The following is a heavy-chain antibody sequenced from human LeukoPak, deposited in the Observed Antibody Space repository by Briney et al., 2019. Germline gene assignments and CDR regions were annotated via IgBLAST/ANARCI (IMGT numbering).Heavy chain of an antibody. V-gene: IGHV4-34*01. J-gene: IGHJ4*02. CDR3: ARVGYCSGGSCYTESMYYFDY. D-gene: IGHD2-15*01. CDR2: INHSGST. Sequence: KASETLSLTCAVYGGSFSGYYWSWIRQPPGKGLEWIGEINHSGSTNYNPSLKSRVTISVDTSKNQFSLKLSSVTAADTAVYYCARVGYCSGGSCYTESMYYFDYWGQGTLVTVSS. CDR1: GGSFSGYY.